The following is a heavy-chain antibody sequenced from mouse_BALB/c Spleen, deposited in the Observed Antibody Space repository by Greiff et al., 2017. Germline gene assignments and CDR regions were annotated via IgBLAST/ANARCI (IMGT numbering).Heavy chain of an antibody. CDR1: GFTFTDYY. D-gene: IGHD1-1*01. CDR3: ARDLYYGSSFAY. V-gene: IGHV7-3*02. CDR2: IRNKANGYTT. Sequence: EVQVVESGGGLVQPGGSLRLSCATSGFTFTDYYMSWVRQPPGKALEWLGFIRNKANGYTTEYSASVKGRFTISRDNSQSILYLQMNTLRAEDSATYYCARDLYYGSSFAYWGQGTLVTVSA. J-gene: IGHJ3*01.